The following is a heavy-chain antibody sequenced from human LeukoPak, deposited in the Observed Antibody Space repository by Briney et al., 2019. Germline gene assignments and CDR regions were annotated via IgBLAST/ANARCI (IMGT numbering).Heavy chain of an antibody. CDR1: GYSISSGYY. CDR3: AGPYSTYFDY. J-gene: IGHJ4*02. V-gene: IGHV4-38-2*02. CDR2: IYHSGST. Sequence: SETLSHNCTVSGYSISSGYYWGWIRQPPGKGLEWIGSIYHSGSTYYNPSLKSRVTISVDTSKNQFSLKLSSVTAADTAVYYCAGPYSTYFDYWGQGTLVTVSS. D-gene: IGHD2-15*01.